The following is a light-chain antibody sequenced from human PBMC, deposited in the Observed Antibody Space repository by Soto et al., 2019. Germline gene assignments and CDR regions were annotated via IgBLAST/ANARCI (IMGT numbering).Light chain of an antibody. CDR2: AAS. J-gene: IGKJ4*01. Sequence: AIRMTQSPSSFSASTGDRVTITCRASQGISSYLAWYQQKPGKAPKLLIYAASTLQSGVPSRFSGSGSGTDFTLTISCLQSEDFATYYCQQYYSYPFTFGGGTQVDIK. CDR3: QQYYSYPFT. V-gene: IGKV1-8*01. CDR1: QGISSY.